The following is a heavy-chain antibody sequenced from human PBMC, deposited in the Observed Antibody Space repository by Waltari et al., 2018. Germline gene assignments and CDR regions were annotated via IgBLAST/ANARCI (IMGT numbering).Heavy chain of an antibody. V-gene: IGHV1-18*01. Sequence: QVQLVQSGAEVKKPGASVKVSCKASGYTFTSYGISWVRQAPGQGLAWMGWNSAYNGNTNYAQKLQGRVTMTTDTSTSTAYMELRSLRSDDTAVYYCAREGEGNYDYVWGSYYYYYGMDVWGQGTTVTVSS. CDR1: GYTFTSYG. J-gene: IGHJ6*02. CDR2: NSAYNGNT. CDR3: AREGEGNYDYVWGSYYYYYGMDV. D-gene: IGHD3-16*01.